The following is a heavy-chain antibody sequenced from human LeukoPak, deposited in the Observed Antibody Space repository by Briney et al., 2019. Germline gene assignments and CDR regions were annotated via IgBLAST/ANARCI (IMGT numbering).Heavy chain of an antibody. CDR2: IYYSGST. CDR3: ARGVWLRASDY. J-gene: IGHJ4*02. D-gene: IGHD5-12*01. V-gene: IGHV4-30-4*08. Sequence: PSQTLSLTCPVYGGSISSSDYYWSWIRQTPGKGLERIGYIYYSGSTYYNPSLKSRVIISVDTSKNQFSLKLSSVTAADTAVYYCARGVWLRASDYWGQGTLVTVSS. CDR1: GGSISSSDYY.